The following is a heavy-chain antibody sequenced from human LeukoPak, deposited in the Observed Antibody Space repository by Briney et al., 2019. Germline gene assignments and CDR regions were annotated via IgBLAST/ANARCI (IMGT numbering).Heavy chain of an antibody. Sequence: GGSLRPSRAASGFTFSSYGMHWVRQAPGKGLEWVAVISYDGSNKYYADSVKGRFTISRDNSKNTLYLQMNSLRAEDTAVYYCAKDAHKWLREYYFDYWGQGTLVTVSS. CDR2: ISYDGSNK. V-gene: IGHV3-30*18. CDR3: AKDAHKWLREYYFDY. J-gene: IGHJ4*02. D-gene: IGHD5-12*01. CDR1: GFTFSSYG.